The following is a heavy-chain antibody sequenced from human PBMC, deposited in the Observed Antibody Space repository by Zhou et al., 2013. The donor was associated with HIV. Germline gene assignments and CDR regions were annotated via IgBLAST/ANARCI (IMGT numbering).Heavy chain of an antibody. J-gene: IGHJ4*02. V-gene: IGHV1-69*05. CDR1: GVTFRDYA. Sequence: QVQLVQSGAEVKKPGSSVKVSCKASGVTFRDYAFSWVRQAPGQGLEWMGGIIPLFHTANFAQKFQGKVTITTDESTSTVYMELRSLRSDDTAIYYCAREESGGGRNGYKFWGQGTLVTVSS. CDR2: IIPLFHTA. CDR3: AREESGGGRNGYKF. D-gene: IGHD3-16*01.